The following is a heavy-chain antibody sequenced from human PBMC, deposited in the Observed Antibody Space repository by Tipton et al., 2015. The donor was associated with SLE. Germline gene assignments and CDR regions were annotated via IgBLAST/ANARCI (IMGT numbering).Heavy chain of an antibody. CDR1: GFTFSSFE. J-gene: IGHJ4*02. Sequence: GSLRLSCVASGFTFSSFEMNWVRQAPGKGLEWVSYISSSGETMFYADSVKGRFTISRDSAKSSLYLQMNSLRAEDTAVYYCATIGVSSGWDYWGQGTLVTVSS. D-gene: IGHD6-19*01. V-gene: IGHV3-48*03. CDR3: ATIGVSSGWDY. CDR2: ISSSGETM.